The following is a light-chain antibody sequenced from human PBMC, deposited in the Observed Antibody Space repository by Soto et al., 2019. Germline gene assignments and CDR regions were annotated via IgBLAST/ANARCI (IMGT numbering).Light chain of an antibody. J-gene: IGLJ3*02. V-gene: IGLV2-23*02. Sequence: QSALTQPASVSGSPGQSITISSTGTSSDVGTYNLVSWYQQHPGKAPKLIIYEVDKRPSGVSNRFSGSKSGNRASLTISGLQAEDEADYYCCSYASTITWVFGGGTKVTVL. CDR2: EVD. CDR3: CSYASTITWV. CDR1: SSDVGTYNL.